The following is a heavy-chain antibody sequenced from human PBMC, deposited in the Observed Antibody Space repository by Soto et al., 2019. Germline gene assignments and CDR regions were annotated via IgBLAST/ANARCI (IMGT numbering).Heavy chain of an antibody. CDR3: ASARHIGP. Sequence: GGSLRLSCAASGFTFSNYWMSWVRQAPGKGLEWVANIKEDGSERNYVDSVKGRFTISRDNAENSLYLQMNSLRAEDTVVYYCASARHIGPWGQGTLVTVFS. D-gene: IGHD2-21*01. J-gene: IGHJ5*02. V-gene: IGHV3-7*01. CDR1: GFTFSNYW. CDR2: IKEDGSER.